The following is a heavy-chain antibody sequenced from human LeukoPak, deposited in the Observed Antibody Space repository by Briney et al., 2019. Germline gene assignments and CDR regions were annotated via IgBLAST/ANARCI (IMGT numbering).Heavy chain of an antibody. Sequence: PSETLSPTCAVYGGSFSGYYWSWIRQPPGKGLEWIGEINHSGSTNYNPSLKSRVTISVDTSKNQFSLKLSSVTAADTAVYYCARGPRGPSYCSSTSCYRGRVFDPWGQGTLVTVSS. CDR3: ARGPRGPSYCSSTSCYRGRVFDP. D-gene: IGHD2-2*02. CDR1: GGSFSGYY. J-gene: IGHJ5*02. V-gene: IGHV4-34*01. CDR2: INHSGST.